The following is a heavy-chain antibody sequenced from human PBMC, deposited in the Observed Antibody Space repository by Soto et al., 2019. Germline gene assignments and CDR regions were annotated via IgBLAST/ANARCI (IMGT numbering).Heavy chain of an antibody. D-gene: IGHD6-19*01. CDR1: GFTFSSYG. CDR2: IWYDGSNK. J-gene: IGHJ4*02. CDR3: ARGTGYSSGWEDY. Sequence: GGSLRLSCAASGFTFSSYGMHWVRQAPGKGLEWVAVIWYDGSNKYYADSVKGRFTISRDNSKNTLYLQMNSLRAEDTAVYYCARGTGYSSGWEDYWGQGTLVTVSS. V-gene: IGHV3-33*01.